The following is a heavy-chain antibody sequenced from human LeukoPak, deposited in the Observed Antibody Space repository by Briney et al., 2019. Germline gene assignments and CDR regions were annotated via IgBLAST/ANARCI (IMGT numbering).Heavy chain of an antibody. D-gene: IGHD2-2*02. CDR3: ARCSRSSTDCYSAFDI. V-gene: IGHV3-20*04. J-gene: IGHJ3*02. CDR2: ITNWNGGST. CDR1: GFTFDDYG. Sequence: GGSLTRSCEASGFTFDDYGMSWVRQSTGKGLEWVSAITNWNGGSTGYADSARGRFTISRDNAKNSLYLQMNSLRAEDTALYYCARCSRSSTDCYSAFDIWGQGTMVTVSS.